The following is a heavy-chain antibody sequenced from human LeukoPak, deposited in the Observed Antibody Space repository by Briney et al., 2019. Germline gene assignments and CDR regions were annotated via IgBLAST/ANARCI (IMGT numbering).Heavy chain of an antibody. J-gene: IGHJ4*02. V-gene: IGHV4-59*01. CDR3: ARVSRIVGASHFDY. CDR1: GGSISSYY. CDR2: IYYSGST. D-gene: IGHD1-26*01. Sequence: SETLSLTCTVSGGSISSYYWSWIRQPPGKGLEWIGYIYYSGSTNYNPSLKSRVTISVDTSKNQFSLKLSSVTAADTAVYYCARVSRIVGASHFDYWGQGTLVTVSS.